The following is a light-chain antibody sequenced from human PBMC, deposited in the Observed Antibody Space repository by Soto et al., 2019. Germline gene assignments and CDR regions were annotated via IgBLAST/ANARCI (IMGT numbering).Light chain of an antibody. V-gene: IGKV1-39*01. J-gene: IGKJ2*01. CDR3: QQSYRVPYT. CDR1: QSISSY. Sequence: DIQMTQSPSSLSASVGDRVTITCRASQSISSYLNWYQQKPGKAPKVLIYAASSLQSGVPSRSSGSGSGTDFTLTISSLQPEDFATYYCQQSYRVPYTFGQGTKLEIK. CDR2: AAS.